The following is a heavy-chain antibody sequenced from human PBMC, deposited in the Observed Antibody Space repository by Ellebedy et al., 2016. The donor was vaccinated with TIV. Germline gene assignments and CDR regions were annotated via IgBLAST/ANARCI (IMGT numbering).Heavy chain of an antibody. CDR2: IPYDESDK. Sequence: GESLKISXAASGFTFSSYGMHWVRQAPGKGLEWVAVIPYDESDKYYADSVKGRFTISRDNSKNTLYLQMNSLRAEDTAVCYCAKARAAAYYYYYGMDVWGQGTTVTVSS. CDR1: GFTFSSYG. J-gene: IGHJ6*02. CDR3: AKARAAAYYYYYGMDV. V-gene: IGHV3-30*18. D-gene: IGHD2-2*01.